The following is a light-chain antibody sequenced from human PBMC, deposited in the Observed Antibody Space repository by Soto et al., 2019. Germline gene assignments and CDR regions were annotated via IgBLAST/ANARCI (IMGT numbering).Light chain of an antibody. Sequence: DIHMTQSPSSVSASIGDGVTITCRASQTLNNYLTWFQQKPGKAPKVLIYAASTLQSGVPSRFSGSGSGAEFTLTISSLQPEDFATYYCQQSFSPLLTFGGGTKVDI. CDR1: QTLNNY. V-gene: IGKV1-39*01. CDR3: QQSFSPLLT. J-gene: IGKJ4*01. CDR2: AAS.